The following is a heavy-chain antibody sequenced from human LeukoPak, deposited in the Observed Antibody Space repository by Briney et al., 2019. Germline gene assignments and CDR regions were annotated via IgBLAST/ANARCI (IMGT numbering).Heavy chain of an antibody. CDR1: GGSICSITDY. V-gene: IGHV4-39*01. CDR3: ARQEVLRYFDWLLPTLFDY. Sequence: PSETLSLTCTVCGGSICSITDYWGWVRHSPGKGLEWIGRIYYSGSASYNPSLKSRVTISVDTSKNQFSLKLSSVTAADTAVYYCARQEVLRYFDWLLPTLFDYWGQGTLVTVSS. CDR2: IYYSGSA. D-gene: IGHD3-9*01. J-gene: IGHJ4*02.